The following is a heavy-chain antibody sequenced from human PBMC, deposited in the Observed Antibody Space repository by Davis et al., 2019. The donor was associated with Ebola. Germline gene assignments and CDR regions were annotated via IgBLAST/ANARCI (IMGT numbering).Heavy chain of an antibody. V-gene: IGHV3-53*04. CDR2: IYSGGST. Sequence: GSLRLSCAASGFTVSSNYMSWVRQAPGKGLEWVSVIYSGGSTYYADSVKGRFTISRHNSKNTLYLQMNSLRAEDTAVYYCARAPEELRFLEWLSFDYWGQGTLVTVSS. CDR3: ARAPEELRFLEWLSFDY. J-gene: IGHJ4*02. D-gene: IGHD3-3*01. CDR1: GFTVSSNY.